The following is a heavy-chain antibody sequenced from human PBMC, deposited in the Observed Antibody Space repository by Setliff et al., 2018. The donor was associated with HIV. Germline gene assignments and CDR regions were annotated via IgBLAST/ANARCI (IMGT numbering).Heavy chain of an antibody. Sequence: GASVKVSCKASGYTFTSYYMHWVRQAPGQGLEWMGIINPSGGSTSYAQKFQGRVTMTRDTSTSTVYMELSSLRSEDTAVYYCARVVRPTVAEYYFDYWGQGTLVTVSS. D-gene: IGHD6-19*01. V-gene: IGHV1-46*01. CDR2: INPSGGST. J-gene: IGHJ4*02. CDR3: ARVVRPTVAEYYFDY. CDR1: GYTFTSYY.